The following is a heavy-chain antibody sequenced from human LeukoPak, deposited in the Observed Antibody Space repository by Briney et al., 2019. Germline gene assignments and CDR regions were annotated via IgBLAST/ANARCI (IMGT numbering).Heavy chain of an antibody. D-gene: IGHD4-17*01. CDR1: GYPFTNYD. Sequence: GASVKVSCKASGYPFTNYDIIWVRQATGQGLEWMGWVSPNSGITGYAQSFQGRVTMTGNTSISTAYMELSSLTSEDTAVYYCATGRTTVSDYWGQGTLVTISS. CDR2: VSPNSGIT. V-gene: IGHV1-8*01. CDR3: ATGRTTVSDY. J-gene: IGHJ4*02.